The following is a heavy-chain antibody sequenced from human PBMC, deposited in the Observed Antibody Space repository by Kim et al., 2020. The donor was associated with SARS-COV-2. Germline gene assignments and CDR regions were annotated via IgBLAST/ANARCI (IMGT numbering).Heavy chain of an antibody. V-gene: IGHV1-18*01. CDR3: ASGYSYGYSADY. J-gene: IGHJ4*02. Sequence: NYAQKLQGRVTMTTDTSTSTAYMELRSLRSDDTAVYYCASGYSYGYSADYWGQGTLVTVSS. D-gene: IGHD5-18*01.